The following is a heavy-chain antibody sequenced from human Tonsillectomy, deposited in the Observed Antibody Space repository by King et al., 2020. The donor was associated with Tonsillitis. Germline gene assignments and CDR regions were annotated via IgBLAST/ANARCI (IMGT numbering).Heavy chain of an antibody. J-gene: IGHJ6*03. CDR2: IKQDGSEK. V-gene: IGHV3-7*01. Sequence: VQLVESGGGLVQPGGSLRLSCAASGFTFRSYWMSWVRQAPGKGLEWVANIKQDGSEKYYVDSVKVRFTISRDNAKNSLYLQMNSLRAEDTAVYYCARVPRYYYYYMDVWGKGTTVTVSS. CDR3: ARVPRYYYYYMDV. CDR1: GFTFRSYW.